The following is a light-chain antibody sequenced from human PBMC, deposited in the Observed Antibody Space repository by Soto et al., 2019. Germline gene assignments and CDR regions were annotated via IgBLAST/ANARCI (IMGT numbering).Light chain of an antibody. CDR2: GAS. CDR3: QQYGSSLFT. Sequence: EIVLTQSPGTLSLSPGERATLSCRASQSVSSSYLAWYPQKPGQAPRLLIYGASSRATGIPDRFSGSGSGPDFTLTISRLEPEDFAVYYCQQYGSSLFTFGPGTKVDIK. J-gene: IGKJ3*01. CDR1: QSVSSSY. V-gene: IGKV3-20*01.